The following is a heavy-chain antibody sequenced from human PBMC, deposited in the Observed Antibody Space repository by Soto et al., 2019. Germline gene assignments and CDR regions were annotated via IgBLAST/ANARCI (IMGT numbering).Heavy chain of an antibody. CDR2: TYYSGST. CDR1: GGSISSYY. Sequence: PSETLSLTCTVSGGSISSYYWSWIRQPPGKGLEWIGNTYYSGSTNYNPSLKSRVTMSVDTSKNQFSLKLSSVIAADTAVYYCARQVGNSGYDFFSFDYWGQGTLVTVSS. V-gene: IGHV4-59*08. D-gene: IGHD5-12*01. J-gene: IGHJ4*02. CDR3: ARQVGNSGYDFFSFDY.